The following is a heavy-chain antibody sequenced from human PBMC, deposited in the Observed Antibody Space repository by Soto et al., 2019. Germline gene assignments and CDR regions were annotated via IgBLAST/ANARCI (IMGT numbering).Heavy chain of an antibody. Sequence: SETLSLTCAVYGGSFSGCYWSWIRQPPGKGLEWIGEINHSGSTNYNPSLKSRVTISVDTSKNQFSLKLSSVTAADTAVYYCARGGPRDYRYWGQGTLVTVSS. J-gene: IGHJ4*02. CDR3: ARGGPRDYRY. CDR2: INHSGST. D-gene: IGHD3-10*01. CDR1: GGSFSGCY. V-gene: IGHV4-34*01.